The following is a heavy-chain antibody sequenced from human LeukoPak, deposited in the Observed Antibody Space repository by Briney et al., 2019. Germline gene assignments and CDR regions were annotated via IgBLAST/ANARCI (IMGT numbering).Heavy chain of an antibody. CDR3: ATARGGY. J-gene: IGHJ4*02. CDR2: TSTSGGST. Sequence: GESLRLSCAASGFSVSTNYMTWVRQAPGKGLEWASGTSTSGGSTYYADSVKGRFTISRDNSKNTLSLQMTSLRAEDTAVYYCATARGGYWGQGTLVTVSS. V-gene: IGHV3-23*01. D-gene: IGHD2-15*01. CDR1: GFSVSTNY.